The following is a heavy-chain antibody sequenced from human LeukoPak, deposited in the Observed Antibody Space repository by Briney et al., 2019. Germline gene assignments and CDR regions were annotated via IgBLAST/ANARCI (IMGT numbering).Heavy chain of an antibody. CDR3: ARVRAAAIAF. J-gene: IGHJ4*02. CDR1: GASISTSSEY. V-gene: IGHV4-39*07. Sequence: SETLSLTCTVSGASISTSSEYWGWIRQPPGKGLEWIGSIYYSGTTHYNPSLESRVTISIDTSKNHFSLKLTSVTAADTAVYFCARVRAAAIAFWGQGTPVTVSS. CDR2: IYYSGTT. D-gene: IGHD6-13*01.